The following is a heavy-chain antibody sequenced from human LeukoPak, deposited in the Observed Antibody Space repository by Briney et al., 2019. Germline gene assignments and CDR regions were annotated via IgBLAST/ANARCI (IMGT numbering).Heavy chain of an antibody. CDR3: TRAKTSYDFWSGYYLTNKIEVGLFDY. V-gene: IGHV3-53*01. CDR2: IYSGGST. Sequence: GGSLRLSCAVSGFIVSGNYMSWVRQAPGKGLEWVSVIYSGGSTYYADSVKGRFIISRDNSKNTLYPQMNSLRAEDTAVYYCTRAKTSYDFWSGYYLTNKIEVGLFDYWGQGTLVTVSS. CDR1: GFIVSGNY. D-gene: IGHD3-3*01. J-gene: IGHJ4*02.